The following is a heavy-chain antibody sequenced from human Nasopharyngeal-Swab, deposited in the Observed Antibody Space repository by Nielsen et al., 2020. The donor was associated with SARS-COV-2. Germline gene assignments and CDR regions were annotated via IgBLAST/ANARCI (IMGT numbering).Heavy chain of an antibody. CDR3: ARDPSSSWLYDAFDI. D-gene: IGHD6-13*01. J-gene: IGHJ3*02. CDR1: GFTFSSYA. CDR2: ISYDGSNK. V-gene: IGHV3-30-3*01. Sequence: GESLKTSCAASGFTFSSYAMHWVRQAPGKGLEWVAVISYDGSNKYYADSVKGRFTISRDNSKNTLYLQMNSLRAEDTAVYYCARDPSSSWLYDAFDIWGQGTMVTVSS.